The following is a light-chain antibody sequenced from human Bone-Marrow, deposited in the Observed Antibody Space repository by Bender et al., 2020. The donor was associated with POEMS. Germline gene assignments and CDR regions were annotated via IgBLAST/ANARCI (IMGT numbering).Light chain of an antibody. CDR1: SSNIVTNP. V-gene: IGLV1-44*01. Sequence: QSVLTQPPSASGTPGQRVIISCSGSSSNIVTNPVNWYQHLTGTAPKVLIYNTNQRPSGVPDRFSGSKSGTSASLAISALQSEDEGDYYCATWHDSLNGWVFGGGTKLAVL. CDR3: ATWHDSLNGWV. J-gene: IGLJ3*02. CDR2: NTN.